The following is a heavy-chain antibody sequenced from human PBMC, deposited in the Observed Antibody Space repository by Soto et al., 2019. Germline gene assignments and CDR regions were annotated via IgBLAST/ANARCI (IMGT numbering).Heavy chain of an antibody. D-gene: IGHD3-22*01. Sequence: SDILSDSYTVFCYSIINGYYWGRLRQPPGKGLEWIGSIYHGGSTYYNPSLKSRVTLSIDMTNNHVSLILNSVTAADTAVYYCARVGPWVPYYYDSSHYTFENWFDPWGQGTLVTVSS. J-gene: IGHJ5*02. V-gene: IGHV4-38-2*02. CDR3: ARVGPWVPYYYDSSHYTFENWFDP. CDR1: CYSIINGYY. CDR2: IYHGGST.